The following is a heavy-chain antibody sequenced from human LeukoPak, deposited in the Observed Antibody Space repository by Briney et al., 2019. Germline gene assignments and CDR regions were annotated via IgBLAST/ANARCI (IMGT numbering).Heavy chain of an antibody. CDR2: ISGSGVST. V-gene: IGHV3-23*01. J-gene: IGHJ3*02. CDR3: AKSLGGGSDDAFDI. D-gene: IGHD2-15*01. CDR1: GFTFSSYA. Sequence: QPGGSLRLSRAASGFTFSSYAMSWVRRAPGKGLEWVSAISGSGVSTYYADSVKGRFTISRDNSKNTLYLQMNSLRAEDTAVYYCAKSLGGGSDDAFDIWGQGTMVTVSS.